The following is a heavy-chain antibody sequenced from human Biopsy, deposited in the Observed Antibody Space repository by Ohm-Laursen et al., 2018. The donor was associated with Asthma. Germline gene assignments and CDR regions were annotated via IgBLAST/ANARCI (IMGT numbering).Heavy chain of an antibody. CDR2: IIPIFGTA. CDR1: GGTFSSYA. CDR3: ARERIAARQRRYYFDY. V-gene: IGHV1-69*01. J-gene: IGHJ4*02. D-gene: IGHD6-6*01. Sequence: SSVKVSCKASGGTFSSYAISWVRQAPGQGLEWMGGIIPIFGTANYAQKFQGRVTITADESTSTAYMELISLRSEDTAVYYCARERIAARQRRYYFDYWGQGTLVTVSS.